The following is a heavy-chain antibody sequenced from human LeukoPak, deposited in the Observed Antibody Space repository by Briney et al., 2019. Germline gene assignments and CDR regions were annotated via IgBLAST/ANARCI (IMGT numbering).Heavy chain of an antibody. CDR2: INHSGST. CDR1: GGSFSGYY. Sequence: PSETLSLTCAVYGGSFSGYYWSWIRQPPGKGLEWIGEINHSGSTNYNPSLKSRVTISVDTSKNQFSLKLSSVTAADTAVYYCARGSIYFQHWGQGTLVTVSS. J-gene: IGHJ1*01. V-gene: IGHV4-34*01. CDR3: ARGSIYFQH.